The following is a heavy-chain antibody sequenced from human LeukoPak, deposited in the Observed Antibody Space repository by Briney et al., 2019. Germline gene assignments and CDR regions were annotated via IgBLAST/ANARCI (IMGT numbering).Heavy chain of an antibody. V-gene: IGHV3-7*05. CDR1: GFTFSSYS. Sequence: GGSLRLSCAASGFTFSSYSMSRVRQAPGTGLEWVTNIKEDGSQQYYVDSVKGRFTISRDNAKSSLYLQMDSLRPEDTAIYYCARDGPGGAYDIWGQGTVVTVSS. J-gene: IGHJ3*02. CDR3: ARDGPGGAYDI. D-gene: IGHD3-10*01. CDR2: IKEDGSQQ.